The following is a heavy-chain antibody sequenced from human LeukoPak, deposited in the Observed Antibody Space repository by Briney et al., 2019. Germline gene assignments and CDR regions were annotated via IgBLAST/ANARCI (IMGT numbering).Heavy chain of an antibody. CDR1: GFTFSSYA. CDR2: ISYDGSNK. J-gene: IGHJ5*02. V-gene: IGHV3-30-3*01. Sequence: QTGGSLRLSCAASGFTFSSYAMHWVRQAPGKGLEWVAVISYDGSNKYYADSVKGRFTISRDNSKNTLYLQMNSLRAEDTAVCYCARGASIFGVVRLDPWGQGTLVTVSS. CDR3: ARGASIFGVVRLDP. D-gene: IGHD3-3*01.